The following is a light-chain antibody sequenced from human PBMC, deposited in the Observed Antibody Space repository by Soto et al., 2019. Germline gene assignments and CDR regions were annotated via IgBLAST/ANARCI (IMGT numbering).Light chain of an antibody. CDR1: QSVTNSF. J-gene: IGKJ1*01. CDR3: QQYVSSPWA. Sequence: EIRLAQSPCTLSSSPGERATLSCGGSQSVTNSFLAWYQQKNGQAPRLLIYGASRRATGIPDRFTGSGYGTDFNLTISRLETEDFAVYYCQQYVSSPWAFGQGTKVDIK. V-gene: IGKV3-20*01. CDR2: GAS.